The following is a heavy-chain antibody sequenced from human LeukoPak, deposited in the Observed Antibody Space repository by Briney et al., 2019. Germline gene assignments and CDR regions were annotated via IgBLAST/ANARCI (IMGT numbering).Heavy chain of an antibody. D-gene: IGHD6-13*01. Sequence: GASVKVSCKASGYTFTDYYVHWVRQAPGQGLEWMGWINPNTGGTNYAQKFQGRVTMTRDTSISTAYMELSRLRSDDTAVYYCARDSEAAAGLSFDYWGQGTLVTVSS. V-gene: IGHV1-2*02. CDR1: GYTFTDYY. J-gene: IGHJ4*02. CDR2: INPNTGGT. CDR3: ARDSEAAAGLSFDY.